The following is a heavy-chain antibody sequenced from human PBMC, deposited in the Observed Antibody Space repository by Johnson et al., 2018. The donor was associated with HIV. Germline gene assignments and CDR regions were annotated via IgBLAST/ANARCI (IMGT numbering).Heavy chain of an antibody. V-gene: IGHV3-66*02. Sequence: MQLVESGGGLVQPGGSLRLSCAASGFTVSSNYMSWVRQAPGKGLEWVSVIYTGGSTYYADSVKGRFTISRDNSKNTLYLQMNSLRAEDTAVYYCAATYYYDSSGSRYPFDIWGQGTMVTVSS. CDR3: AATYYYDSSGSRYPFDI. D-gene: IGHD3-22*01. CDR1: GFTVSSNY. J-gene: IGHJ3*02. CDR2: IYTGGST.